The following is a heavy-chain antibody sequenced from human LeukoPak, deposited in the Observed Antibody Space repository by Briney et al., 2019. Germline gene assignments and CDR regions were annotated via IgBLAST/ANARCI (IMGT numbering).Heavy chain of an antibody. CDR3: ATLAYYYDSSVNDAFDI. D-gene: IGHD3-22*01. Sequence: KTGGSLRLSCAASGFTFSSYSMNWVRQAPGKGLEWVSSISSSSYIYYADSVKGRFTISRDNAKNSLYLQMNSLRAEDTAVYYCATLAYYYDSSVNDAFDIWGQGTMVTVSS. CDR1: GFTFSSYS. J-gene: IGHJ3*02. CDR2: ISSSSYI. V-gene: IGHV3-21*01.